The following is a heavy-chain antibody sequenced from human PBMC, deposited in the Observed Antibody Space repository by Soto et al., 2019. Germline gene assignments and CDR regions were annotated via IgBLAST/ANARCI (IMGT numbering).Heavy chain of an antibody. CDR2: INPADSDI. V-gene: IGHV5-51*01. CDR3: TRPQSSGWYDY. D-gene: IGHD3-22*01. CDR1: GYSFITHW. Sequence: GESLKISCKGSGYSFITHWIAWVRQMPGGGLEWMGIINPADSDIRYSPTFQGQVTISVDKSINTAYLQWSSLKASDTATYYCTRPQSSGWYDYWGQGTLVTAPQ. J-gene: IGHJ4*02.